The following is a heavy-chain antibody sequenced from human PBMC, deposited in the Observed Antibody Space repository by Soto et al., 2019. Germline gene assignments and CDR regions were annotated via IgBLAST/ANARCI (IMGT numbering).Heavy chain of an antibody. Sequence: EVHLVESGGGLVQAGGSLRLSCAASGFTFTDYWTHWVRQAPGKGLVWVSRINSDGSRTSYADSVTGRFTISRDNAKNTPDLQINRLRSEDPALYFWSRETHRGFYFDYWGQGTLVTVSS. V-gene: IGHV3-74*01. J-gene: IGHJ4*02. CDR3: SRETHRGFYFDY. CDR2: INSDGSRT. D-gene: IGHD3-10*01. CDR1: GFTFTDYW.